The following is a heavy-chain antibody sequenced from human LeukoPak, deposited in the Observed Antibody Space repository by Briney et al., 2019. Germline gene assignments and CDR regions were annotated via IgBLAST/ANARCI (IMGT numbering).Heavy chain of an antibody. J-gene: IGHJ4*02. V-gene: IGHV4-34*01. CDR3: ARAEDFWSGYQD. D-gene: IGHD3-3*01. Sequence: PSETLSLTCAVYGGSFSGYYWSWIRQPPGKGLEWIGEINHSGSTNYNPSPKSRVTISVDTSKNQFSLKLSSVTAADTAVYYCARAEDFWSGYQDWGQGTLVTVSS. CDR2: INHSGST. CDR1: GGSFSGYY.